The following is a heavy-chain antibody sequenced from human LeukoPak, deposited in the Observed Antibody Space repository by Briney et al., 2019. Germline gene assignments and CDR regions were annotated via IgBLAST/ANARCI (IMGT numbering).Heavy chain of an antibody. D-gene: IGHD2-8*01. V-gene: IGHV5-51*01. Sequence: GESLQISCKGSGYSFTSYWIGWVRQMPGKGLEWMGIIYPGDSDTRYSPSFQGQVTISADKSISTAYLQWSSLKASDTAMYYCARGEYVMVYLFDYWGQGTLVTVSS. CDR3: ARGEYVMVYLFDY. J-gene: IGHJ4*02. CDR1: GYSFTSYW. CDR2: IYPGDSDT.